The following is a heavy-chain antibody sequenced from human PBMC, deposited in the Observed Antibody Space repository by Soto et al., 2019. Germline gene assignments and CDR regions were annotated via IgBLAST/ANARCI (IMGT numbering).Heavy chain of an antibody. D-gene: IGHD2-2*01. Sequence: GWSLRLSCAASGLTFCSYSMNWARQAPGKGLEWVSYISSSSSTIYYADSVKGRFTISRDNAKNSLYLQMNSLRDEDTAVYYCARRSTFDYWGQGTLVTSPQ. J-gene: IGHJ4*02. CDR2: ISSSSSTI. V-gene: IGHV3-48*02. CDR3: ARRSTFDY. CDR1: GLTFCSYS.